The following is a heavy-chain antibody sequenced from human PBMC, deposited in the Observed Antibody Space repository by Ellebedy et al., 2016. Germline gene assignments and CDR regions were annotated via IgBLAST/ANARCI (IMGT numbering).Heavy chain of an antibody. CDR2: INPNSGGT. J-gene: IGHJ5*02. V-gene: IGHV1-2*04. CDR3: ARGQYGSGTYYKGVTWFDP. D-gene: IGHD3-10*01. CDR1: GYTFTGYF. Sequence: ASVKVSCKASGYTFTGYFIHWVRQAPGQGLEWMGWINPNSGGTNYAQKFQGWVTMTRDTSISTAYMELSRLGSDDTAVYYCARGQYGSGTYYKGVTWFDPWGQGTLVTVSS.